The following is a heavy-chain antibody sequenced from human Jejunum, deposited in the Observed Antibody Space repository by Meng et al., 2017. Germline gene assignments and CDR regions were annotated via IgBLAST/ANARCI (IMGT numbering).Heavy chain of an antibody. CDR2: GFYSGGN. V-gene: IGHV4-59*11. CDR3: ERSFHESSWGSYRYLFGL. CDR1: GGSLCSQY. D-gene: IGHD3-16*02. J-gene: IGHJ4*02. Sequence: GLLQESGLGLVGPSETLSLACMVSGGSLCSQYLSRSRHPPGKGLEWLGYGFYSGGNNYNPSLKCRVAILVDPSKNPVSLKLTYVTAADTAVYYCERSFHESSWGSYRYLFGLWGQGALVTVSS.